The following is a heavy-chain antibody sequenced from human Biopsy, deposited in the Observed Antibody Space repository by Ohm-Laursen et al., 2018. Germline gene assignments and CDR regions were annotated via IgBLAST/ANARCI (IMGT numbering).Heavy chain of an antibody. D-gene: IGHD5-12*01. CDR1: GASISSYY. J-gene: IGHJ4*02. CDR2: IYTSGST. Sequence: TLSLTCIVSGASISSYYWTWIRQPAGKGLEWIGRIYTSGSTNYNPSLKSRVTMSVDTSKNQFSLKLTSLTAADTAVYFCAAVDYSAYTTVDHWGQGTLITVSS. V-gene: IGHV4-4*07. CDR3: AAVDYSAYTTVDH.